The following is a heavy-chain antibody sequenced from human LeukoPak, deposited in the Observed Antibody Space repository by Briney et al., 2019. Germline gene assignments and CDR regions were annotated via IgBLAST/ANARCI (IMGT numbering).Heavy chain of an antibody. Sequence: GGSLRLSCAAPGFTFSSYWMNWARQAPGKGLEWVASINHNGNVNYYVDSAKGRFTISRDNAKNSLYLQMSNLRAEDTAVYFCARGGGLDVWGQGATVTVSS. D-gene: IGHD3-16*01. J-gene: IGHJ6*02. CDR2: INHNGNVN. V-gene: IGHV3-7*03. CDR3: ARGGGLDV. CDR1: GFTFSSYW.